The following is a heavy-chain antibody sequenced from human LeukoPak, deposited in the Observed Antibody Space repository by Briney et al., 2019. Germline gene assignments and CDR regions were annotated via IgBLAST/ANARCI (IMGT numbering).Heavy chain of an antibody. J-gene: IGHJ4*02. CDR1: DGSFSSYY. CDR2: IFDSGST. V-gene: IGHV4-59*01. D-gene: IGHD2-2*01. CDR3: ARGYCTSISCVIDY. Sequence: SETLSLTCTVSDGSFSSYYWSWIRQPPGKGLEWIGYIFDSGSTSYNPSLKSRVTMSVDTSKNQFSLKLRSVTAADTAVYSCARGYCTSISCVIDYWGQRTLVTVSS.